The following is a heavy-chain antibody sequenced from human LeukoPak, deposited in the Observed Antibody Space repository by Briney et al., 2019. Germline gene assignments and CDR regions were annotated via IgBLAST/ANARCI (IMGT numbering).Heavy chain of an antibody. CDR3: AREPPTDYYGSGTTGDY. V-gene: IGHV1-2*02. CDR2: INPNSGGT. Sequence: ASVKVSCKASGDTFTGYYMHWVRQAPGQGLEWMGWINPNSGGTNYAQKFQGRVTMTRDTSTSTVYMELSSLRSEDTAVYYCAREPPTDYYGSGTTGDYWGQGTLVTVSS. CDR1: GDTFTGYY. J-gene: IGHJ4*02. D-gene: IGHD3-10*01.